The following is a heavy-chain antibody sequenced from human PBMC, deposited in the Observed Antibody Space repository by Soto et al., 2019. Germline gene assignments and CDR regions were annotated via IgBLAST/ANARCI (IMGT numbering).Heavy chain of an antibody. Sequence: SETVSLTCAFYGWSFSGYSWTWIRQPPGTGLEWIGEINHSGSTNYNPSLKSRVTISADTSKNQFSLKLTSDDTAVYYCARAPLGIIVAPDFWGQGTLVTVSS. D-gene: IGHD3-22*01. V-gene: IGHV4-34*01. J-gene: IGHJ4*02. CDR1: GWSFSGYS. CDR3: ARAPLGIIVAPDF. CDR2: INHSGST.